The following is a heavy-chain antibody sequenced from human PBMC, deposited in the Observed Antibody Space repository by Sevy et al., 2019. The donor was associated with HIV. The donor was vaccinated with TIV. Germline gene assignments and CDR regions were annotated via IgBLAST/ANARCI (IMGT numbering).Heavy chain of an antibody. V-gene: IGHV3-7*04. J-gene: IGHJ4*02. CDR2: IKQDGSEK. Sequence: GGSLRLSCAASGFTFSSYWMSWVRQAPGKGLERVANIKQDGSEKYYVDSVKGRFTVSRVNAKNSLYLQMNSLRAEDTAVDYCARGDPMVPLEYWGQGTLVTVSS. CDR3: ARGDPMVPLEY. D-gene: IGHD3-10*01. CDR1: GFTFSSYW.